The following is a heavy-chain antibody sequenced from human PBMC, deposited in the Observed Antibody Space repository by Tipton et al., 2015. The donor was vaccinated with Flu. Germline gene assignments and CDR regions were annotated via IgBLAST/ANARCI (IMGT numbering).Heavy chain of an antibody. CDR3: ARVRQLIAEPGTSFDH. D-gene: IGHD6-19*01. CDR1: GYTFTAYF. J-gene: IGHJ4*02. V-gene: IGHV1-2*06. CDR2: INPTSGGT. Sequence: QSGPEVKEPGASVRVSCKASGYTFTAYFLHWVRQAPGQGLEWMGRINPTSGGTNYAQKFQDRVTMTRDTSMSTAYMELSRLRSDDTAVYYCARVRQLIAEPGTSFDHWGQGALVTVSS.